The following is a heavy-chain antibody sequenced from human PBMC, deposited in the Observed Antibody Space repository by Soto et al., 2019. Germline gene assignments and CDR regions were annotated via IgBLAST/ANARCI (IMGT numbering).Heavy chain of an antibody. CDR2: ICYSGST. Sequence: SETLSLTCTVSGVTIISSSYYWGWIRQPPGKGLEWIGSICYSGSTYYNPSLKSRVTISVDTSKNQFSLKLSSVTAADTAVYYCARLRADIVVVVAATNFDYWGQGTLVTVSS. CDR3: ARLRADIVVVVAATNFDY. D-gene: IGHD2-15*01. V-gene: IGHV4-39*01. CDR1: GVTIISSSYY. J-gene: IGHJ4*02.